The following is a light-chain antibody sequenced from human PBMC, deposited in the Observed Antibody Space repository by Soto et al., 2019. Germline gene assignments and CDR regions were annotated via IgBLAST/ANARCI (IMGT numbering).Light chain of an antibody. V-gene: IGKV1-9*01. Sequence: DIQMTQSPSSLSASVGDRVTITCRASQGVRNHLAWYQQKPGKVPKLLIYAASTLQSGVPSRFSGSGSGTDFTLTISSLQPEDFATYYCQQLNSYPLTFGGGTKVDIK. CDR2: AAS. J-gene: IGKJ4*01. CDR3: QQLNSYPLT. CDR1: QGVRNH.